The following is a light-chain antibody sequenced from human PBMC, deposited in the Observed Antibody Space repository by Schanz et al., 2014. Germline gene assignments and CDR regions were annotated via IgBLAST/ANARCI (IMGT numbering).Light chain of an antibody. J-gene: IGKJ4*01. V-gene: IGKV3-15*01. CDR2: RTS. CDR3: QQYDEWPLT. CDR1: HGIRAN. Sequence: RVMTQSPATLSVSPGETATLSCWASHGIRANLACYHQNPGQAPRLLIYRTSMRSSGVPARCIGSGSGTDFTLTVSSLMAEDSAVYYCQQYDEWPLTFGGGTKVEIK.